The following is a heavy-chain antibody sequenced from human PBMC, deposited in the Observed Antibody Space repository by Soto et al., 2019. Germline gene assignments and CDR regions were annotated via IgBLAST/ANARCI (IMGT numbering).Heavy chain of an antibody. Sequence: GGSLRLSCAASGFTFSSYAMSWVRQAPGKGLEWVSAISGSGGSTYYADSVKGRFTISRDNSKNTLYLQMNSLRAEDTAVYYFSKESPWLVPRYYYYGMDVWGQGTTVTVSS. V-gene: IGHV3-23*01. D-gene: IGHD6-19*01. CDR2: ISGSGGST. J-gene: IGHJ6*02. CDR3: SKESPWLVPRYYYYGMDV. CDR1: GFTFSSYA.